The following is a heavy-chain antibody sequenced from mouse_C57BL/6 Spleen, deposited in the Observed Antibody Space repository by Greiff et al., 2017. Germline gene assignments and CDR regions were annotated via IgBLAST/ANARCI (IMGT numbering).Heavy chain of an antibody. CDR2: IDPSDSYT. Sequence: QVQLQQPGAELVKPGASVKLSCKASGYTFTSYWMQWVKQRPGQGLEWIGEIDPSDSYTNYNQKFKGKATLTVDTSSSTAYMQLSSLTSEDSAVYDCASGELRLPDYWGQGTTLTVSS. CDR1: GYTFTSYW. D-gene: IGHD3-2*02. CDR3: ASGELRLPDY. J-gene: IGHJ2*01. V-gene: IGHV1-50*01.